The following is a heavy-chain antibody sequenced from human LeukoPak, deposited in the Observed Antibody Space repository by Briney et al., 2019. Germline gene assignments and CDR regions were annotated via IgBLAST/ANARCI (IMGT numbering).Heavy chain of an antibody. CDR1: GFSFTSYG. D-gene: IGHD3-10*01. CDR3: ARDLSPVVRASPMGY. CDR2: ITYDGYYK. V-gene: IGHV3-30*03. J-gene: IGHJ4*02. Sequence: QPGGSLRLSCAASGFSFTSYGMHWVRQAPGKGLEWVALITYDGYYKSYADSVKGRFTIASDTSKNTLYLQMNSLRAEDTAVYYCARDLSPVVRASPMGYWGQGTLVTVSS.